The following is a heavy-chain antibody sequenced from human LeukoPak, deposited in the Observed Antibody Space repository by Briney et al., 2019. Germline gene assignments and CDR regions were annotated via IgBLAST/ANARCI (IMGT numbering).Heavy chain of an antibody. CDR2: IYYSGST. Sequence: SETLSRTCTVSGGFISGYYSSWIRQPPGKGLEWIGDIYYSGSTNYNPSLKSRVTISVDTSKNQFSLKLSSVTAADTAVYYCAGLGVVGTHFDYWGQGTLVPVSS. V-gene: IGHV4-59*01. CDR1: GGFISGYY. J-gene: IGHJ4*02. D-gene: IGHD1-26*01. CDR3: AGLGVVGTHFDY.